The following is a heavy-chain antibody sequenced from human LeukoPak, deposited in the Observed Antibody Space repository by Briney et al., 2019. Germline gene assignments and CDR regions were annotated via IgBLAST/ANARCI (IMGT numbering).Heavy chain of an antibody. CDR1: GDYFSGYY. CDR2: INHSGST. D-gene: IGHD3-10*01. J-gene: IGHJ4*02. Sequence: PSETLSLTCAVYGDYFSGYYWSWVRQPPGKGLEWIGEINHSGSTNYNPSLKSRVNISVDTSKHHFSLKLSSVTAADTAVYYCARHELWFGEYYFDYWGQGTLVTVSS. CDR3: ARHELWFGEYYFDY. V-gene: IGHV4-34*01.